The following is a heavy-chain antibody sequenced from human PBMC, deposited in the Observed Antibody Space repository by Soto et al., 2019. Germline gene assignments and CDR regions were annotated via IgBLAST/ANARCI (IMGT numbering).Heavy chain of an antibody. CDR2: IYYSGST. CDR3: ARADYCSSTSCYMSDAFDI. J-gene: IGHJ3*02. D-gene: IGHD2-2*02. V-gene: IGHV4-31*03. Sequence: PSETLSLTCTVSGGSISSGGYYWSWIRQHPGKGLEWIGYIYYSGSTYYNPSLKSRVTISVDTSKNQFSLKLSSVTAADTAVYYCARADYCSSTSCYMSDAFDIWGQGTMVT. CDR1: GGSISSGGYY.